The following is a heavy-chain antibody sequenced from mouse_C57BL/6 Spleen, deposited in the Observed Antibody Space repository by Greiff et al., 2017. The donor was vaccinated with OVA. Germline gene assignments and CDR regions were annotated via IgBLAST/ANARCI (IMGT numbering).Heavy chain of an antibody. D-gene: IGHD1-1*02. Sequence: VQLQQSGAELVKPGASVKISCKASGYAFSSYWMNWVKQRPGKGLEWIGQIYPGDGDTNYNGKFQGKATLTADKSSSTAYMQLSSLTSEDSAVYFCARGDYSPYAMDYWGQGTSVTVSS. CDR1: GYAFSSYW. J-gene: IGHJ4*01. V-gene: IGHV1-80*01. CDR3: ARGDYSPYAMDY. CDR2: IYPGDGDT.